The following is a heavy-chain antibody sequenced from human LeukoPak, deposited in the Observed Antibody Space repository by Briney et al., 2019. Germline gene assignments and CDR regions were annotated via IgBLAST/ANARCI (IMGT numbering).Heavy chain of an antibody. V-gene: IGHV3-23*01. J-gene: IGHJ4*02. CDR1: GFTFSSYG. CDR2: ISDSGITT. CDR3: AKVPFMGSGWGD. D-gene: IGHD6-19*01. Sequence: PGGSLRLSCAASGFTFSSYGMHWVRQAPGKGLEWVSGISDSGITTYYTDSVRGRFTISRDNSKNTLFLQVNSLRAEDTAVYCCAKVPFMGSGWGDWGQGTLVTVSS.